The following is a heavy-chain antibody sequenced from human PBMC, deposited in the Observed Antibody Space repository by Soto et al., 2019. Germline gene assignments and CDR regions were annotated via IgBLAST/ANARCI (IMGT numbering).Heavy chain of an antibody. J-gene: IGHJ4*02. CDR2: IKQDGSEE. CDR1: GFTFSSYW. V-gene: IGHV3-7*03. CDR3: ARETSAAGPEYF. Sequence: GGSLRLSCAASGFTFSSYWMSWVRQAPGKGLEWVANIKQDGSEEYYVDSVKGRFTISRDNAKNSLYLRLNSLRAEDTAVYYCARETSAAGPEYFWGQGTLVTVSS. D-gene: IGHD6-13*01.